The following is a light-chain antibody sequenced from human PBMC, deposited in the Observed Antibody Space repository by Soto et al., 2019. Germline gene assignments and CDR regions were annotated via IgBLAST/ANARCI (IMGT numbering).Light chain of an antibody. CDR1: QSVTSTS. CDR3: QHYVTSSIT. Sequence: PGERATLSCRASQSVTSTSLAWYQQKPGQAPRLLMYGASSRATGTPDRISGGGSGTDFTLTISRLEPEDFAVYYCQHYVTSSITFGQGTRLENK. J-gene: IGKJ5*01. CDR2: GAS. V-gene: IGKV3-20*01.